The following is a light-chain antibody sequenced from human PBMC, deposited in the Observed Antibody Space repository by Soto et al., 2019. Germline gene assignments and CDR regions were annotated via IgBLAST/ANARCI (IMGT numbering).Light chain of an antibody. CDR1: SSDVGGYDF. CDR3: SSYAGSKNVVV. CDR2: EVS. J-gene: IGLJ2*01. V-gene: IGLV2-8*01. Sequence: QSALTQPPSASGSPGQSVTISCTGTSSDVGGYDFVSWYQQQSGKAPKVMIYEVSKRPSGVPDRFSGSKSGNTASLTVSGLQAEDEANYYCSSYAGSKNVVVFGGGTKLTVL.